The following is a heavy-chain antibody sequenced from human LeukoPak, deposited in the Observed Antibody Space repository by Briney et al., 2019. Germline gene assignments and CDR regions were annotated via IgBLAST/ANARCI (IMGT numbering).Heavy chain of an antibody. J-gene: IGHJ6*03. CDR1: GFTFSDHY. V-gene: IGHV3-72*01. CDR3: ARVKVGGYYYMDV. Sequence: PGGSLGLSCAASGFTFSDHYMDWVRQAPGKGLEWVGRTRNKANSYTTEYAESVKGRITISRDDSKKSLYLQMNSLKTEDTAVYYCARVKVGGYYYMDVWGKGTTVTVSS. CDR2: TRNKANSYTT. D-gene: IGHD2-15*01.